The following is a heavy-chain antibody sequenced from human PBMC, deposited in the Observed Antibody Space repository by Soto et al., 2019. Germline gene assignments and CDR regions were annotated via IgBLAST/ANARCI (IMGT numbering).Heavy chain of an antibody. V-gene: IGHV4-34*01. CDR1: GGSFSGYY. J-gene: IGHJ4*02. D-gene: IGHD2-8*02. CDR3: ARDNITGRFDY. Sequence: SETLSLTCAVYGGSFSGYYWTWIRQPPGTGLEWIGEINHSGSTNYNPSLKSRVTISVDTSKNQFSLKLTSVTAADTAVYYFARDNITGRFDYWGQTPLVTVS. CDR2: INHSGST.